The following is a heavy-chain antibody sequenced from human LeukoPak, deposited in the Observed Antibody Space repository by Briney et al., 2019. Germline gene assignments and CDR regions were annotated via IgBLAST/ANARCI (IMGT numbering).Heavy chain of an antibody. D-gene: IGHD1-26*01. V-gene: IGHV4-4*07. CDR2: IYPSGST. Sequence: SETLSLTCTVSGGSISSYFWGWIRQPAGKGLEWIGRIYPSGSTNFNPSLKSRVPMSVDMSNNQFSLKLTSVTAADSAVYYCATEGASGSYFDPWGQGTLVTVSS. J-gene: IGHJ5*02. CDR1: GGSISSYF. CDR3: ATEGASGSYFDP.